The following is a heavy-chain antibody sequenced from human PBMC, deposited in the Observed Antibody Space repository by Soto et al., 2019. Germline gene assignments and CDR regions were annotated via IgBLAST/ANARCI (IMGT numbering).Heavy chain of an antibody. CDR2: MNPNSGNT. D-gene: IGHD1-7*01. Sequence: ASVKVSCKASGYTFTSYDINWVRQATGQGLEWMGWMNPNSGNTGYAQKFQGRVTMTRNTSISTAYMELSSLRSEDTAVYYCARGGEDDWNFGFYYYYYMDVWGKGTTVTAP. V-gene: IGHV1-8*01. J-gene: IGHJ6*03. CDR3: ARGGEDDWNFGFYYYYYMDV. CDR1: GYTFTSYD.